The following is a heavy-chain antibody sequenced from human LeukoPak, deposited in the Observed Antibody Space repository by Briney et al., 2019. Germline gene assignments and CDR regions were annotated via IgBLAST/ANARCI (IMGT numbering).Heavy chain of an antibody. CDR2: IYSGGST. D-gene: IGHD3-10*01. V-gene: IGHV3-53*01. Sequence: GGSLRLSCAASGFTVSSNYMSWVRQAPGKGLEWVSTIYSGGSTYYADSVKGRFTISRDNSKNTLFLQMNSLRAEDTAVYYCARDYYGSGSYYGPFDYWGQGTLVTVSS. CDR1: GFTVSSNY. J-gene: IGHJ4*02. CDR3: ARDYYGSGSYYGPFDY.